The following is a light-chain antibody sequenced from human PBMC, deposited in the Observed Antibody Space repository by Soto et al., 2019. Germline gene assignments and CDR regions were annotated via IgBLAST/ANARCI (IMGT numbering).Light chain of an antibody. Sequence: SYELTQPPSVSVSPGQTASITCSGDKLGDKYVCWYQQKPGQSPVLVINQDSKRPSGIPERFSGSNSGNTATLTINGTQAMDEADYYCQAWDSNTVVFGGGTKLTVL. CDR3: QAWDSNTVV. J-gene: IGLJ2*01. V-gene: IGLV3-1*01. CDR1: KLGDKY. CDR2: QDS.